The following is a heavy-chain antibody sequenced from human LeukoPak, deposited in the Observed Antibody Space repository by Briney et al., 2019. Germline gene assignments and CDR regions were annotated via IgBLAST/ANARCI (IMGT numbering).Heavy chain of an antibody. Sequence: GGSLRLSCAASGFTFNSYWMSWVRQAPGKGLEWVANIKQDGSEKYYVDSVKGRFTISRDNAKNSLYLQMNSLRAEDTAVYYCARGAYSSGYYIDYWGQGTLVTVSS. V-gene: IGHV3-7*01. CDR1: GFTFNSYW. D-gene: IGHD3-22*01. J-gene: IGHJ4*02. CDR3: ARGAYSSGYYIDY. CDR2: IKQDGSEK.